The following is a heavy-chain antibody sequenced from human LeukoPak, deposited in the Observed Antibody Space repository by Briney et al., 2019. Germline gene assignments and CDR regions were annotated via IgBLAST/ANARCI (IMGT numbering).Heavy chain of an antibody. CDR1: GFTFSSHG. Sequence: PGESLRLSCAASGFTFSSHGMHWVRQAPAKGLEWVAVIWYDGRNKFYADSVKGRFTISRDNSKNTLYLQMNSLGAEDTAVYYCARMGYSYGYDLYWGQGTLVTVSS. J-gene: IGHJ4*02. CDR3: ARMGYSYGYDLY. CDR2: IWYDGRNK. D-gene: IGHD5-18*01. V-gene: IGHV3-33*01.